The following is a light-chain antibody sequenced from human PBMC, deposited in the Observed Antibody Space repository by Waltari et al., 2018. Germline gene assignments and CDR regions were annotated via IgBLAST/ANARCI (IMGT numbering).Light chain of an antibody. CDR2: LGS. Sequence: DIVMTQSPLSLSVTPGEPASISCRSSQSLLHSNGYNYLDWYVQKPGQSPQVLIYLGSDRASGVPDRFSSSGSGTDFTLRISRVEAEDVGIYYCMGALQTATFGPGTRLDIK. V-gene: IGKV2-28*01. J-gene: IGKJ5*01. CDR1: QSLLHSNGYNY. CDR3: MGALQTAT.